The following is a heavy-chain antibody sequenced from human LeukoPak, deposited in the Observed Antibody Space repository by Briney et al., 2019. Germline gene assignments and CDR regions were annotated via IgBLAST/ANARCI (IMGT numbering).Heavy chain of an antibody. J-gene: IGHJ5*02. CDR1: GYTLTELS. Sequence: ASVKVSCKVSGYTLTELSMHWVRQAPGKGLEWMGGFDPEDGETIYAQMFQGRVTMTEDTSTDTAYMELSSLRSEDTAVYYCARPLNGVLSNWFDPWGQGTLVTVSS. CDR3: ARPLNGVLSNWFDP. V-gene: IGHV1-24*01. CDR2: FDPEDGET. D-gene: IGHD2-8*01.